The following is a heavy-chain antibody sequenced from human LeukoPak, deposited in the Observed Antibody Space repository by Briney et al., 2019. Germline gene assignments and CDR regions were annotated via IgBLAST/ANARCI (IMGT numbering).Heavy chain of an antibody. D-gene: IGHD5-24*01. J-gene: IGHJ4*02. CDR3: AREKEMATTDY. CDR2: INPNSGGT. CDR1: GYTFTGYY. Sequence: ASVTVSCKASGYTFTGYYMHWVRQAPGQEREWVGWINPNSGGTNYAQKFQGRVTMTRDTSISTAYMELSRLRSDDTAVYYCAREKEMATTDYWGQRNLVTVSS. V-gene: IGHV1-2*02.